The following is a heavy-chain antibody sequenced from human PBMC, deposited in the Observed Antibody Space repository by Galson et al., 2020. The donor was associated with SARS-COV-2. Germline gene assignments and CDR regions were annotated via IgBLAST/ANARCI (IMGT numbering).Heavy chain of an antibody. D-gene: IGHD1-26*01. V-gene: IGHV4-59*01. CDR2: IYYSGST. J-gene: IGHJ3*02. CDR3: ARVRAYSGSYYDAFDI. Sequence: LETLSLTCTVSGGSISSYYWSWIRQPPGKGLEWIGYIYYSGSTNYNPSLKSRVTISVDTSKNQFSLKLSSVTAADTAVYYCARVRAYSGSYYDAFDIWGQGTMVTVSS. CDR1: GGSISSYY.